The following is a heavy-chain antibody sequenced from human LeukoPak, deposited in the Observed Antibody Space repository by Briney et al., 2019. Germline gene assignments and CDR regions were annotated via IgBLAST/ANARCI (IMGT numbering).Heavy chain of an antibody. J-gene: IGHJ4*02. CDR3: ARRPDMAYDFDY. Sequence: PGGSLRLSCAASGFTFSSYSMNWVRQAPGKGLEWVSSISSSSSYIYYGDSVQGRFTISRDNAKNSLYLQMNSLRAEDTAVYYCARRPDMAYDFDYWSQGTLVTVSS. CDR1: GFTFSSYS. CDR2: ISSSSSYI. V-gene: IGHV3-21*06. D-gene: IGHD3-9*01.